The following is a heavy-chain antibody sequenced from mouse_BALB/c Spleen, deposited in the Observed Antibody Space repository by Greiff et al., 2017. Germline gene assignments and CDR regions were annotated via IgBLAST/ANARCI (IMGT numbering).Heavy chain of an antibody. D-gene: IGHD1-1*01. CDR1: GFTFSSYG. CDR2: INSNGGST. V-gene: IGHV5-6-3*01. CDR3: ARDFAYYGSSGFAY. J-gene: IGHJ3*01. Sequence: EVKLVESGGGLVQPGGSLKLSCAASGFTFSSYGMSWVRQTPDKRLELVATINSNGGSTYYPDSVKGRFTISRDNAKNTLYLQMSSLKSEDTAMYYCARDFAYYGSSGFAYWGQGTLVTVSA.